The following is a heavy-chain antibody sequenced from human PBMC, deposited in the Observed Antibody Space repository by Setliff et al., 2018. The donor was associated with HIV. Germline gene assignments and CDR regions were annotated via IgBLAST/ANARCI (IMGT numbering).Heavy chain of an antibody. CDR3: ARALYGDYGGDLNWLDP. Sequence: VASVKVSCKASGYSFSNYAMSWVRQAPGQGLEWMGGVNTQTGSPTYAKAFTGRFVFSVDTSVTTAYLQISGLKADDTAVYYCARALYGDYGGDLNWLDPWGQGTLVTVSS. CDR2: VNTQTGSP. D-gene: IGHD4-17*01. CDR1: GYSFSNYA. V-gene: IGHV7-4-1*02. J-gene: IGHJ5*02.